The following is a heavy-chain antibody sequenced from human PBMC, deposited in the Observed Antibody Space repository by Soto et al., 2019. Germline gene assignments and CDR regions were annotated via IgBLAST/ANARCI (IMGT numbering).Heavy chain of an antibody. CDR2: IIPIFSTA. V-gene: IGHV1-69*13. D-gene: IGHD3-16*02. J-gene: IGHJ6*02. CDR1: GGTFSSYA. CDR3: ARGTYDYVWGSYRQRAYYYYYGMDV. Sequence: SVKVSCKASGGTFSSYAISWVRQAPGQGLEWMGGIIPIFSTANYAQKFQGRVTITADESTSTAYMELSSLRSEDTAVYYCARGTYDYVWGSYRQRAYYYYYGMDVWGQGTTVTVSS.